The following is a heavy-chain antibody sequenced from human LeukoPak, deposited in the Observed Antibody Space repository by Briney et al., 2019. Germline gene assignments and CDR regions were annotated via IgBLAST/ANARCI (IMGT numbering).Heavy chain of an antibody. J-gene: IGHJ6*04. CDR2: FDPEDGET. Sequence: GASVKVSCKVAGYTLTEVSMHWVRHAPGKGLEWMGDFDPEDGETIYAQKFQGRVTMTEDTSTDTAYMELSSLRSEDTAVYYCATYYYGSGSYPHYYYDGMDVWGKGTTVTVSS. CDR3: ATYYYGSGSYPHYYYDGMDV. D-gene: IGHD3-10*01. CDR1: GYTLTEVS. V-gene: IGHV1-24*01.